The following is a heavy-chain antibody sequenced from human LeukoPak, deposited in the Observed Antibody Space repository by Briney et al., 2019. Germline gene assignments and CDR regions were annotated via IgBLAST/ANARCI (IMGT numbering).Heavy chain of an antibody. CDR2: ISYDGSNK. CDR3: AKHGLPLVVISAPLDY. D-gene: IGHD2-15*01. J-gene: IGHJ4*02. V-gene: IGHV3-30*18. CDR1: GFTFSSYG. Sequence: GGSLRLSCAASGFTFSSYGMHWVRQAPGKGLEWVAVISYDGSNKYYADSVKGRFTISRDNSKNTVYLQMNSLRAEDTAVYYCAKHGLPLVVISAPLDYWGQGTLVTVAS.